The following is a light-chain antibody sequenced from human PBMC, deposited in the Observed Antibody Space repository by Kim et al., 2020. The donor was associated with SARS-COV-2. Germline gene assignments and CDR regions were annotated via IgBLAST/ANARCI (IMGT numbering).Light chain of an antibody. CDR1: RGHSSYA. Sequence: SVKLTCTLSRGHSSYAIAWHQQQPEKGPRYLMKLNSDGSHSKGDGIPDRFSGSSSGAERYLTISSLQSEDEADYYCQTWGTGTQLVFGGGTQLTVL. CDR2: LNSDGSH. J-gene: IGLJ3*02. CDR3: QTWGTGTQLV. V-gene: IGLV4-69*01.